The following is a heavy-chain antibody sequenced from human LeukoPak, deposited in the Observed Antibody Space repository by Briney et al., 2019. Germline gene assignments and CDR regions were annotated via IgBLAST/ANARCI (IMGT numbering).Heavy chain of an antibody. V-gene: IGHV3-23*01. CDR1: GFTFSSYS. J-gene: IGHJ4*02. CDR3: AKGSLKFDY. Sequence: TGGSLRLSCAASGFTFSSYSMSWVRQAPGKGLEWVSAISGNGVTTYYADSVQGRFTISRDNSKNILYLQMNSLRAEDTAVYYCAKGSLKFDYWGQGTLVTVSS. CDR2: ISGNGVTT.